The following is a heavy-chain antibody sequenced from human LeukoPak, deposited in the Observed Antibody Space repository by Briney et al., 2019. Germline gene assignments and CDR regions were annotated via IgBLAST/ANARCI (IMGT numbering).Heavy chain of an antibody. CDR2: IIPILGIA. CDR3: ARDPGEVENNWNDVGY. D-gene: IGHD1-1*01. CDR1: GGTFSSYA. V-gene: IGHV1-69*04. Sequence: SVKVSCTASGGTFSSYAISWVRQAPGQGLEWMGRIIPILGIANYAQKFQGRVTITADKSTSTAYMELSSLRSEDTAVYYCARDPGEVENNWNDVGYWGQGTLVTVSS. J-gene: IGHJ4*02.